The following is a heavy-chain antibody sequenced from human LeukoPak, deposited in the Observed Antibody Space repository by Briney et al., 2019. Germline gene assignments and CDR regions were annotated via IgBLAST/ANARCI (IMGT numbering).Heavy chain of an antibody. D-gene: IGHD5-18*01. J-gene: IGHJ4*02. CDR3: ARRGYSYGGNDY. V-gene: IGHV4-39*07. Sequence: PSETLSLTCTVSGGSISTTSYYWGWIRQPPGKGLECIGNIYYSGSTYYNPSLKSRVTISVDTSKNQFSLKLSSVTAADTAVYYCARRGYSYGGNDYWGQGTLVTVSS. CDR2: IYYSGST. CDR1: GGSISTTSYY.